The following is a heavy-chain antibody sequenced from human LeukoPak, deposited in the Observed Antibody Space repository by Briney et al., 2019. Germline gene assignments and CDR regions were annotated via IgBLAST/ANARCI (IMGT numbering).Heavy chain of an antibody. Sequence: ASVKVSCKASGGTFSSYNISWVRQAPGQGLEWMGGIMPMFGKANYAQKFQGRVTTTADKATSTAYMELSSLRSEDTAVYYCAGGRTDIVVVPATLRNYYFDYWGQGTLVTVSS. V-gene: IGHV1-69*06. CDR1: GGTFSSYN. CDR2: IMPMFGKA. D-gene: IGHD2-2*01. J-gene: IGHJ4*02. CDR3: AGGRTDIVVVPATLRNYYFDY.